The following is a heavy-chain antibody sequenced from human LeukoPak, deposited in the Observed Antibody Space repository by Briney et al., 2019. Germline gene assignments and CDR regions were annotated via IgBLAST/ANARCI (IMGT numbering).Heavy chain of an antibody. CDR3: ARGHYYYDSSGYYPLEY. Sequence: ASVKVSCKASGYTFTNYGITWVRQAPGQGLEWMVWISAYNSNTNYAQKFQCRVTMTTDTSTSTAYLVLLSLRSDDTAVYYCARGHYYYDSSGYYPLEYWGQGTLVTVSS. CDR2: ISAYNSNT. J-gene: IGHJ4*02. D-gene: IGHD3-22*01. CDR1: GYTFTNYG. V-gene: IGHV1-18*01.